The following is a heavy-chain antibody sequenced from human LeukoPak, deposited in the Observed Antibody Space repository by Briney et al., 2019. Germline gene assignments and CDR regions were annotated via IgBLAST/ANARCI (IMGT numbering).Heavy chain of an antibody. J-gene: IGHJ4*02. Sequence: PGGSLRLSCAASGFTFSTFAMFCVRQPPGKGLECVSSIFPSGGEIHSADSVRGRFTISRDNSKSTLSLQMNSLRAEDTAIYYCATYRQVLLPFESWGQGTLVTVSS. V-gene: IGHV3-23*01. D-gene: IGHD2-8*02. CDR3: ATYRQVLLPFES. CDR1: GFTFSTFA. CDR2: IFPSGGEI.